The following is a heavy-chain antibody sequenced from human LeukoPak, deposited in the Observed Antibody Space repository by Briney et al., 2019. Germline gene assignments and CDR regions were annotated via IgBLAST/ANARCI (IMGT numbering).Heavy chain of an antibody. V-gene: IGHV4-39*07. D-gene: IGHD1/OR15-1a*01. CDR2: IYYSGST. J-gene: IGHJ6*04. CDR1: GSSISSSSYY. CDR3: ARDNNAVDV. Sequence: SETLSLTCTVSGSSISSSSYYWGWIRQPPGKGLEWIGSIYYSGSTYYNPSLKSRVTISVDTSKNQFSLKLSSVTAADTAVYYCARDNNAVDVWGKGTTVTVSS.